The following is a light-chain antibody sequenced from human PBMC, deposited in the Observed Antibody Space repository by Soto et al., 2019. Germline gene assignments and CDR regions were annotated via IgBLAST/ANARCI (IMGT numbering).Light chain of an antibody. CDR3: QHYDHLPPLS. CDR1: QDIKNY. Sequence: DIQMTQSPSSLSASVGDRVTITCQASQDIKNYLNWYQQNPGKAPNLLIYDASNLKTGVPSRFSGSGSGTHFTFTISSLQPEDVATYYCQHYDHLPPLSFGGGTKVEIK. V-gene: IGKV1-33*01. CDR2: DAS. J-gene: IGKJ4*01.